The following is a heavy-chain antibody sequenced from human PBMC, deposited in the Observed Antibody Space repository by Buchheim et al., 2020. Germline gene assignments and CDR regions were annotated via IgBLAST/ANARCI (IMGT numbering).Heavy chain of an antibody. Sequence: QVQLQESGPGLVKPSQTLSLTCTVSGGSISSGGYCWSWIRQHPGKGLEWIGYIYYSGSTYYNPSLKSRVTISVDTSKNQFSLKLSSVTAADTAVYYCARAMVGSGYQHPTFDYWGQGTL. V-gene: IGHV4-31*03. D-gene: IGHD5-12*01. J-gene: IGHJ4*02. CDR3: ARAMVGSGYQHPTFDY. CDR1: GGSISSGGYC. CDR2: IYYSGST.